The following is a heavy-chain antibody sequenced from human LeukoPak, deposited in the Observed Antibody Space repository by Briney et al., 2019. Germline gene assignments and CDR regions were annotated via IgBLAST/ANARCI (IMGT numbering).Heavy chain of an antibody. D-gene: IGHD3-22*01. CDR2: ISSSSSYI. Sequence: GGSLRLSCAASGFTFSRSTMNWVRQAPGKGLEWLSSISSSSSYIYYADSVKGRFTISRDNAKNSLYLQMNSLRAEDTAVYYCARNNYYYDSSGYYHFDYWGQGTLVTVSS. V-gene: IGHV3-21*01. J-gene: IGHJ4*02. CDR1: GFTFSRST. CDR3: ARNNYYYDSSGYYHFDY.